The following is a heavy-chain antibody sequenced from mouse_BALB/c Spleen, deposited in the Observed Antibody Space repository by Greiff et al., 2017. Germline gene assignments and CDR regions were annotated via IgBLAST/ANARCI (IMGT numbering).Heavy chain of an antibody. D-gene: IGHD1-1*01. CDR2: ISSGGSYT. J-gene: IGHJ1*01. CDR3: ARQYGSSAWYFDV. CDR1: GFTFSSYG. Sequence: DVKLVESGGDLVKPGGSLKLSCAASGFTFSSYGMSWVRQTPDKRLEWVATISSGGSYTYYPDSVKGRFTISRDNAENTLYLQMSSLKSEDTAMYDCARQYGSSAWYFDVWGAGTTVTVSS. V-gene: IGHV5-6*02.